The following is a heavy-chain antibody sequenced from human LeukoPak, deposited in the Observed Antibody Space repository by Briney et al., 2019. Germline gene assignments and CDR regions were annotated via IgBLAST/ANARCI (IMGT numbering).Heavy chain of an antibody. Sequence: GGSLRLSCAVSGFTFATSWMSWVRQAPGKGLEWVGRIKTKTDGGTTDYAAPVKGRFTISRDDSKNTLYLQMNSLKTEDTAVYYGGNGCVFVFWGRGTMVTVSS. J-gene: IGHJ3*01. CDR1: GFTFATSW. CDR2: IKTKTDGGTT. D-gene: IGHD2-8*01. CDR3: GNGCVFVF. V-gene: IGHV3-15*01.